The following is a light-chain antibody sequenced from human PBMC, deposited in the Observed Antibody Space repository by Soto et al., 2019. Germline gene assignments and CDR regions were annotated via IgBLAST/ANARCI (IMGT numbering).Light chain of an antibody. V-gene: IGKV1-12*01. CDR1: QAIDSW. CDR2: TGS. Sequence: DIQMTQSPSSVSASVGDRVTITCRASQAIDSWLAWYQQKPGEAPKLLIFTGSLLHSGVPPRFSGSGPGTDFTLTISSLQPEDFATYYCQQTLSFPPTFGQGTKVDSK. CDR3: QQTLSFPPT. J-gene: IGKJ1*01.